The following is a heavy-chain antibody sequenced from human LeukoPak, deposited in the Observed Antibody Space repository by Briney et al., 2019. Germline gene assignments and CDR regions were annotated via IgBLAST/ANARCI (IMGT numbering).Heavy chain of an antibody. D-gene: IGHD6-13*01. CDR3: ARDSAAAGTWWFDP. V-gene: IGHV3-48*01. Sequence: GGSLRLSCAASGFTFSSYSMNWVRQAPGKGLEWVSYISSSSSTIYYADSVKGRFTISGDNAKNSLYLQMNSLRAEDTAVYYCARDSAAAGTWWFDPWGQGTLVTVSS. CDR2: ISSSSSTI. J-gene: IGHJ5*02. CDR1: GFTFSSYS.